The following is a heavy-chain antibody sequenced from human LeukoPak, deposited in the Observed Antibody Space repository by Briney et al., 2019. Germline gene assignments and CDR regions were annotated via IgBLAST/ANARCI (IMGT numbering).Heavy chain of an antibody. V-gene: IGHV1-69*05. CDR1: GGTFSSYA. D-gene: IGHD5-24*01. Sequence: SVKVSCKASGGTFSSYAISWVRQAPGQGLEWMGGIIPIFGTANYAQKLQGRVTMTTDTSTSTAYMELRSLRSDDTAVYYCARDEGDGYVYYFDYWGQGTLVTVSS. CDR3: ARDEGDGYVYYFDY. CDR2: IIPIFGTA. J-gene: IGHJ4*02.